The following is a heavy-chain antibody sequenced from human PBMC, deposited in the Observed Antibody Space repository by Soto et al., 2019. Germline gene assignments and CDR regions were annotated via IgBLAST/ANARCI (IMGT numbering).Heavy chain of an antibody. Sequence: GASVKVSCKASGYTFTSYGISWVRQAPGQGLEWMGWINAGNGNTKYSQKFQGRVTITRDTSASTAYMELSSLRSEDTAVYYCARVYCSSTSCYPHYFDYWGQGTLVTVSS. CDR2: INAGNGNT. CDR1: GYTFTSYG. J-gene: IGHJ4*02. V-gene: IGHV1-3*01. CDR3: ARVYCSSTSCYPHYFDY. D-gene: IGHD2-2*01.